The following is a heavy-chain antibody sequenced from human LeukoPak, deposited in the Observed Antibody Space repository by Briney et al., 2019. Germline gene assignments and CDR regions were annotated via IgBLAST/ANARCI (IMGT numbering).Heavy chain of an antibody. Sequence: ASVKVSCKASGYTFTSYAMNWVRQAPGQGLEWMGWINTNTGNPTYAQGFTGRFVFSLDTSVSTAYLQISSLKAEDTAVYYCARAGQWLLIYYYYYMDVWGKGTTVTVSS. CDR1: GYTFTSYA. D-gene: IGHD6-19*01. CDR3: ARAGQWLLIYYYYYMDV. CDR2: INTNTGNP. V-gene: IGHV7-4-1*02. J-gene: IGHJ6*03.